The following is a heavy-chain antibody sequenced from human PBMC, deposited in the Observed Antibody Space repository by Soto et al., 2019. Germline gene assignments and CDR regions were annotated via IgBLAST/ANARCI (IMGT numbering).Heavy chain of an antibody. D-gene: IGHD4-17*01. Sequence: QVQLVQSGAEVKKPGSSVKVSCKASGVTFSSYAISWVRQAPGQGLEWMGGIIPIFGTANYAQKFQGRVTITADESTSAAYMELRSLRSEDTAVYYCARRLRGNLNWFDPWGQGTLVTVS. CDR1: GVTFSSYA. CDR2: IIPIFGTA. CDR3: ARRLRGNLNWFDP. V-gene: IGHV1-69*01. J-gene: IGHJ5*02.